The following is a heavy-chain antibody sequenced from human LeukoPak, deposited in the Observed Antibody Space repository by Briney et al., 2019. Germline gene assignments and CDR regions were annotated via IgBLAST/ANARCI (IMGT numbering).Heavy chain of an antibody. Sequence: TSETLSLTCAVSGGSISSGNWWSWVRQPPGKGLEWIGEIYHSGSTNYNPSLKSRVTISVDNSKNQFSLKLSSVTAADTAVYYCARDGAAAAGSYFDYWGQGTLVTVSS. CDR2: IYHSGST. V-gene: IGHV4-4*02. J-gene: IGHJ4*02. D-gene: IGHD6-13*01. CDR1: GGSISSGNW. CDR3: ARDGAAAAGSYFDY.